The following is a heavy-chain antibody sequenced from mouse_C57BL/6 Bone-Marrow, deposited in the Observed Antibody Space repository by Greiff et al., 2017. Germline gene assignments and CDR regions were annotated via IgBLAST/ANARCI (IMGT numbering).Heavy chain of an antibody. CDR2: IDPETGGT. CDR3: TDWDVWFAY. CDR1: GYTFTDYE. D-gene: IGHD4-1*01. J-gene: IGHJ3*01. V-gene: IGHV1-15*01. Sequence: VQVVESGAELVRPGASVTLSCKASGYTFTDYEMHWVKQTPVHGLEWIGAIDPETGGTAYNQKFKGKAILTADKSSSTAYMELRSLTSEDSAVYYCTDWDVWFAYWGQGTLVTVSA.